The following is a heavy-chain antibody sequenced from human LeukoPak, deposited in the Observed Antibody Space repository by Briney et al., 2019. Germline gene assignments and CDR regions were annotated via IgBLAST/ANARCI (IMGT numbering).Heavy chain of an antibody. D-gene: IGHD3-16*02. Sequence: GGSLRLSCAASGFTFSSYAMHWVRQAPGKGLEWVAVMSYDGSNKYYADSVKGRFTISRDNSKNTLYLQMNSLRAEDTAVYYCARTPMITFGGVIAGLDYWGQGTLVTVSS. CDR2: MSYDGSNK. J-gene: IGHJ4*02. CDR1: GFTFSSYA. CDR3: ARTPMITFGGVIAGLDY. V-gene: IGHV3-30-3*01.